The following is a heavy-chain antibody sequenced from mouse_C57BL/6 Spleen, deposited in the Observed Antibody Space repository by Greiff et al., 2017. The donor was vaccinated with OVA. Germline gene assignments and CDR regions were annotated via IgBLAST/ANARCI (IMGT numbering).Heavy chain of an antibody. CDR2: ISYDGSN. CDR3: ARALIYYGNYEVDY. V-gene: IGHV3-6*01. D-gene: IGHD2-1*01. CDR1: GYSITSGYY. Sequence: EVKLMESGPGLVKPSQSLSLTCSVTGYSITSGYYWNWIRQFPGNKLEWMGYISYDGSNNYNPSLKNRISITRDTSKNQFFLKLNSVTTEDTATYYCARALIYYGNYEVDYWGQGTSVTVSS. J-gene: IGHJ4*01.